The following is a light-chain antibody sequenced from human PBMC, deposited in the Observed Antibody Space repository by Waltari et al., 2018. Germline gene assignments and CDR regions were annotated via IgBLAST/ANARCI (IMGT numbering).Light chain of an antibody. CDR2: AAS. Sequence: DIQMTQSPSSLSASVGDRVTITCRASQSISSYLNWFKQKTGKAPKLLIYAASRLQSGVPSRFSGSGSGTDFTLTIISLQPEDFATYYCQQSYSTPLTFGGGTKVEIK. J-gene: IGKJ4*02. CDR1: QSISSY. V-gene: IGKV1-39*01. CDR3: QQSYSTPLT.